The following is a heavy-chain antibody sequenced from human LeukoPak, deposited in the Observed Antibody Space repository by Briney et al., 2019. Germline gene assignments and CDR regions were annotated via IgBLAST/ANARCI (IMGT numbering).Heavy chain of an antibody. V-gene: IGHV4-59*01. CDR1: GGSISSYY. J-gene: IGHJ6*02. CDR2: IYYSGST. CDR3: ARENGGYYYYGMDV. Sequence: SETLSLTCTVSGGSISSYYWSWIRQPPGKGLEWIGYIYYSGSTNYNPSLKSQVTISVDTSKNQFSLKLSSVTAADTAVYYCARENGGYYYYGMDVWGQGTTVTVSS. D-gene: IGHD2-8*01.